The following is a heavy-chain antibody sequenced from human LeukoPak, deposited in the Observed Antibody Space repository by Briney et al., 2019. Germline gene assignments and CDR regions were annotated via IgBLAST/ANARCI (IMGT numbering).Heavy chain of an antibody. J-gene: IGHJ5*02. V-gene: IGHV1-18*01. CDR3: ARGPKITIFGVVSQDWFDP. D-gene: IGHD3-3*01. Sequence: GASVKVSCKASGYTFTSYGISWVRQAPGQGLEWMGWISAYNGNTNYAQKLQGRVTMTTDTSTSTAYMELRSLRSDDTAVYYCARGPKITIFGVVSQDWFDPWGQGTLVTVSS. CDR2: ISAYNGNT. CDR1: GYTFTSYG.